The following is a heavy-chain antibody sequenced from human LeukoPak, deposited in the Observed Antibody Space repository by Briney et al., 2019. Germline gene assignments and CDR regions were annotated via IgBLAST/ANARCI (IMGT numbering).Heavy chain of an antibody. V-gene: IGHV1-18*01. CDR3: ARPPTNNYGGNSGGDY. CDR2: ISAYNGNT. D-gene: IGHD4-23*01. Sequence: ASVKVSCKASGYTFTSYGISWVRQAPGQGLEWMGWISAYNGNTNYAQKLQGRVTMTTDTSTSTAYMELRSLRSDDTAAYYCARPPTNNYGGNSGGDYWGQGTLVTVSS. J-gene: IGHJ4*02. CDR1: GYTFTSYG.